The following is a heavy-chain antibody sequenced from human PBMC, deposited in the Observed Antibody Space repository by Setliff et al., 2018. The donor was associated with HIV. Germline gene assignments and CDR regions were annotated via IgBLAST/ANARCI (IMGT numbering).Heavy chain of an antibody. J-gene: IGHJ3*02. CDR1: GYAFTHYA. Sequence: ASVKVSCKASGYAFTHYAISWVRQAPGQGLEYLGWISAYNGNTNYAQKVQGRITMTTDASTSTVDMELRSLTSDDTAVYYCARLASGGWPLEVFDIWGQGTMVTVSS. CDR2: ISAYNGNT. V-gene: IGHV1-18*01. D-gene: IGHD2-15*01. CDR3: ARLASGGWPLEVFDI.